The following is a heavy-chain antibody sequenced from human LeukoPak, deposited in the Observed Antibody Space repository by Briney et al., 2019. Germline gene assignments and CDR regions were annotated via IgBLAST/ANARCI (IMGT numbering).Heavy chain of an antibody. CDR2: ISGSGSST. D-gene: IGHD3-22*01. Sequence: AGGSLRLSCAASGFTFSSYATSWVRQAPGKGLEWVSAISGSGSSTYYVDSVKGRFTISSDISKNTLFLQMNSLRAEDTAIYYCAKHVQDYYDSSGSRSYDYWGQGTLVTVSS. CDR1: GFTFSSYA. CDR3: AKHVQDYYDSSGSRSYDY. J-gene: IGHJ4*02. V-gene: IGHV3-23*01.